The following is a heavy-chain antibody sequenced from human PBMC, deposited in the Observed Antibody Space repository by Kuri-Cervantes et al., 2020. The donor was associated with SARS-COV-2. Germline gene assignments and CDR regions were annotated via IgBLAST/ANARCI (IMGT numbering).Heavy chain of an antibody. Sequence: GGSLRLSSAASGFIFSSYGMHWVRQAPGKGLGWVAVIWYDGSNKYYADSVKGRFTIYRDNSKNTLYLQMNSLRAEDTAVYYCARDSSITPRDFDYWGQGTLVTVSS. D-gene: IGHD6-13*01. CDR2: IWYDGSNK. CDR1: GFIFSSYG. V-gene: IGHV3-33*01. CDR3: ARDSSITPRDFDY. J-gene: IGHJ4*02.